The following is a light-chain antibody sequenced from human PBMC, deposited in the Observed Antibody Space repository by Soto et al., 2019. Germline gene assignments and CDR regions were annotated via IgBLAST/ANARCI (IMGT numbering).Light chain of an antibody. V-gene: IGKV3-15*01. CDR1: QSVGRN. J-gene: IGKJ2*01. CDR3: QQYNNLPYT. Sequence: EIVMTQSPVALSVSPGERAALSCRASQSVGRNFAWYQQRPGQAPRVLIYGTSTRATGVPARFSGSGSGPDFTLTISSLQSEDFAVYYCQQYNNLPYTFGQGTRLEIK. CDR2: GTS.